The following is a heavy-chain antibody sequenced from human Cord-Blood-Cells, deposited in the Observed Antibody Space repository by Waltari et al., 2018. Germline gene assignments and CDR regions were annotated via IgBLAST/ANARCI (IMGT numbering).Heavy chain of an antibody. D-gene: IGHD3-3*01. CDR3: ARDRYDFWSDAFDI. CDR1: GGTFSSYA. J-gene: IGHJ3*02. V-gene: IGHV1-69*01. Sequence: QVQLVQSGAELKHPRYPVKVSCKASGGTFSSYAISWARQAPGQGLEWMGGIVPIFGTANDAQKFQCRVTITADESTSTAYMELSSLRSEDTAVYYCARDRYDFWSDAFDIWGQGTMFTVSS. CDR2: IVPIFGTA.